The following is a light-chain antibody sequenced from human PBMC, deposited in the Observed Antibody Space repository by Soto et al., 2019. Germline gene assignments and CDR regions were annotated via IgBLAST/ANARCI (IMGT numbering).Light chain of an antibody. J-gene: IGKJ4*01. Sequence: EIQMTQYPSTLSGSVGDRFTITCLASQTISSWLAWYQQKPGKAPKLLIYAASTLQSGVPSRFSGSGSGTDFTLTISCLQSEDFATYYCQPYYSYPLTVGGGTKVDIK. CDR1: QTISSW. CDR3: QPYYSYPLT. V-gene: IGKV1-5*01. CDR2: AAS.